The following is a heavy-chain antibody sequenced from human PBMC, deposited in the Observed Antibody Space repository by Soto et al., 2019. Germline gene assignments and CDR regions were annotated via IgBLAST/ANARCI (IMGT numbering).Heavy chain of an antibody. CDR1: GGSISSGGYS. V-gene: IGHV4-30-2*01. CDR2: IYHSGST. Sequence: QLQLQESGSGLVKPSQTLSLTCAVSGGSISSGGYSWSWIRQPPGKGLEWIGYIYHSGSTYYNPTLKSRVTISVDRSENQFSLKLSSVTAADTAVYYCARVSTVGEEFDYWGQGTLVTVSS. J-gene: IGHJ4*02. CDR3: ARVSTVGEEFDY. D-gene: IGHD3-16*01.